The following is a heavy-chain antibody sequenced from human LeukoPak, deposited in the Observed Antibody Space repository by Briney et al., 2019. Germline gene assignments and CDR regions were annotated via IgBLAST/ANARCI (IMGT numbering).Heavy chain of an antibody. V-gene: IGHV1-2*02. CDR2: INPNTGDT. D-gene: IGHD2-15*01. CDR3: ASKGAGHCYDASCMGSFDL. Sequence: ASVKVSCKASGYPFIDYYLHWVRQAPGHGLEWMGCINPNTGDTNSAQNFQGRVIMTRDTSITTAYMELSRLKSDDTALYYCASKGAGHCYDASCMGSFDLWGQGTMVAVSS. CDR1: GYPFIDYY. J-gene: IGHJ3*01.